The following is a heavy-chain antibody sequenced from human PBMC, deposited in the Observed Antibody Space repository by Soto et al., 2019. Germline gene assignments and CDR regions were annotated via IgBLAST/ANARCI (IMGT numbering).Heavy chain of an antibody. CDR2: IVPLFRKT. CDR3: ARGGYSSTWSNLLDRSGLDV. J-gene: IGHJ6*02. D-gene: IGHD6-13*01. Sequence: QVQLVQSGAEAKKPGSSVKVSCKTSGGTFSSYAISWVRQAPGQGLEWMGGIVPLFRKTNYAQKFQGRVTITADTSTYIVYMELSGLRYGDTSVYYCARGGYSSTWSNLLDRSGLDVWGQGTTVTVSS. CDR1: GGTFSSYA. V-gene: IGHV1-69*06.